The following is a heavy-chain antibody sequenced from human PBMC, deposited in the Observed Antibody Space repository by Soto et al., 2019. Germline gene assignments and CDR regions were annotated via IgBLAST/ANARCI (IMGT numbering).Heavy chain of an antibody. CDR1: GFTFDDYA. J-gene: IGHJ4*02. CDR2: ISWNSGSI. V-gene: IGHV3-9*01. CDR3: QGISLFDY. Sequence: PGGSLRLSCAASGFTFDDYAMHWVRQAPGKGLEWVSGISWNSGSIGYADSVKGRFTISRDNAKNSLYLQMNSLRAEDTALYYCQGISLFDYWGQGTLVTVSS. D-gene: IGHD3-3*02.